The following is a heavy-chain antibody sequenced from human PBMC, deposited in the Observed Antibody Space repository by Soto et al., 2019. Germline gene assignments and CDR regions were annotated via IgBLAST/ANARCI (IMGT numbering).Heavy chain of an antibody. CDR2: IYYSGST. V-gene: IGHV4-61*01. D-gene: IGHD6-19*01. CDR3: ARGIEGWYQGRYYYGMDV. J-gene: IGHJ6*02. CDR1: GGSVSSGSYY. Sequence: SETLYLTCTVSGGSVSSGSYYCSWIRQPPGKGLERIGYIYYSGSTNNNTSLKSRVTISVDTSKNQFSLKMNSVTAAVTAVYYCARGIEGWYQGRYYYGMDVWGQGTTVT.